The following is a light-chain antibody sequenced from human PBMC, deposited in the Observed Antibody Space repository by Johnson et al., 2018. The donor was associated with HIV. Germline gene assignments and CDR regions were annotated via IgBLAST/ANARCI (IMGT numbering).Light chain of an antibody. CDR1: SSNIGNNY. V-gene: IGLV1-51*01. J-gene: IGLJ1*01. Sequence: HSVLTQPPSVSAAPGQKVTISCSGSSSNIGNNYVSWYQQLPGTAPKLLIYDNNKRPSGIPDRFSGSKSGTSATLGITGLQTGDEADYYCGTCVSSLRAYVFGTGTKVTVL. CDR3: GTCVSSLRAYV. CDR2: DNN.